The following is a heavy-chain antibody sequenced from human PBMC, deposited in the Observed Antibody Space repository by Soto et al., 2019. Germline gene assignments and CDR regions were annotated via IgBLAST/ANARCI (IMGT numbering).Heavy chain of an antibody. D-gene: IGHD2-15*01. J-gene: IGHJ6*02. Sequence: EVHLVESGGGLVKPGGSLRLSCAVSGFTFSSCTMNWVRQAPGKGLEWVSSISPSTSHIYYTDSVKGRFTISRDNAKNSLFLQMNSLRAEDTAVYYCSGCSGGACHRNYGMDVWGQGTTATVSS. V-gene: IGHV3-21*01. CDR3: SGCSGGACHRNYGMDV. CDR1: GFTFSSCT. CDR2: ISPSTSHI.